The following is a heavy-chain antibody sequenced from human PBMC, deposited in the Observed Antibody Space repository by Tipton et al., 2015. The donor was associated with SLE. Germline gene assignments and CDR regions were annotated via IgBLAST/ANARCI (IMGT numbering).Heavy chain of an antibody. J-gene: IGHJ3*01. CDR3: ARENVAADGALDV. D-gene: IGHD6-13*01. Sequence: TLSLTCGVSGYSISSGYYWGWIRQPPGKGLEWIGSIYHTGGTHYNPSLKSRVTISVDTSENQFSLKLTSVTAADTAVYYCARENVAADGALDVWGQGTMVTVSS. CDR1: GYSISSGYY. V-gene: IGHV4-38-2*02. CDR2: IYHTGGT.